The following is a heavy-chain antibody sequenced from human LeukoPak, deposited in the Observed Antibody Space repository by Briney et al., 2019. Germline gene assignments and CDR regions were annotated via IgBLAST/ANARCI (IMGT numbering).Heavy chain of an antibody. Sequence: GGSLRLSCAASGFTFSSYGTHWVRQAPGKGLAWVAVIWYDGSNKYYADSVKGRFTISRDNSKNTLYLQMNSLRAEDTAVYYCARRYYDILTGYHDDAFDIWGQGTMVTVSS. V-gene: IGHV3-33*01. CDR2: IWYDGSNK. J-gene: IGHJ3*02. CDR3: ARRYYDILTGYHDDAFDI. CDR1: GFTFSSYG. D-gene: IGHD3-9*01.